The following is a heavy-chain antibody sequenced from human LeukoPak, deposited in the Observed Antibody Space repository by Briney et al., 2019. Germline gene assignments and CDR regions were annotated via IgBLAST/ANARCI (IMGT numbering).Heavy chain of an antibody. CDR1: GGSISSYY. CDR2: IYYSGST. J-gene: IGHJ4*02. CDR3: ARLAADSSDIDY. V-gene: IGHV4-59*01. Sequence: PSETLSLTCTVPGGSISSYYWSWIRQPPGKGLEWIGYIYYSGSTNYNPSLKSRVTISVDTSKNQFSLKLSSVTAADTAVYYCARLAADSSDIDYWGQGTLVTVSS. D-gene: IGHD3-10*01.